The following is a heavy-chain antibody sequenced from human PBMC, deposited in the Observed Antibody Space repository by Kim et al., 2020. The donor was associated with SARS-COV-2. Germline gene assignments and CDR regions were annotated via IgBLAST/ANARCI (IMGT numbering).Heavy chain of an antibody. CDR1: GFTFGDYA. CDR2: ISWDSGSI. CDR3: AKDSDFGYSSGWPRRGIPGEIEFDY. J-gene: IGHJ4*02. Sequence: GGSLRLSCAASGFTFGDYAMHWVRQAPGKGLEWVSGISWDSGSIDYADSVKGRFTISRDNAKNSLYLQMNSLRAEDTALYYCAKDSDFGYSSGWPRRGIPGEIEFDYWGQGTLVTVSS. V-gene: IGHV3-9*01. D-gene: IGHD6-19*01.